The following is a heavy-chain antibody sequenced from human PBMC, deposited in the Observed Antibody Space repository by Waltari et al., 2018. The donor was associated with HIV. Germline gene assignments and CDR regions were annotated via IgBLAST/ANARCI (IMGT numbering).Heavy chain of an antibody. CDR3: AGRGSPDLVGLSAAADYLHWFDP. J-gene: IGHJ5*02. CDR1: GGSFSGSF. Sequence: QVQLQQWGAGLLKPSETLSLTCAVYGGSFSGSFWSWIRQPPGKGLEWIGDINHSGDTNYNPSLKSRVTISVDTSKNQFSLNLTSVTAADTAVYYCAGRGSPDLVGLSAAADYLHWFDPWGQGTPVTVSS. D-gene: IGHD2-2*01. CDR2: INHSGDT. V-gene: IGHV4-34*02.